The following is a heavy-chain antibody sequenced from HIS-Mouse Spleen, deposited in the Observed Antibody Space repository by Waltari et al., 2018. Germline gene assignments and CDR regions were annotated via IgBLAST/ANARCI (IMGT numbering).Heavy chain of an antibody. V-gene: IGHV4-39*07. CDR3: ARDDYGGNSVWFDP. CDR2: IYYSGST. J-gene: IGHJ5*02. D-gene: IGHD4-17*01. CDR1: GGSISSSSYY. Sequence: QLQLQESGPGLVKPSETLSFTCTVSGGSISSSSYYWGWIRQPPGKGLEWIGSIYYSGSTYYNPSLKSRVTISVGTSKNQFSLKLSSVTAADTAVYYCARDDYGGNSVWFDPWGQGTLVTVSS.